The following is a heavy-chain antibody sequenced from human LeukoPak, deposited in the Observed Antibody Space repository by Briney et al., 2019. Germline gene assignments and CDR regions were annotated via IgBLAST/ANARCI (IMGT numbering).Heavy chain of an antibody. D-gene: IGHD6-19*01. J-gene: IGHJ4*02. CDR3: AKDLRSGWESDIDY. CDR1: GLTFSSYG. Sequence: GRSLRLSCAASGLTFSSYGMHWVRQAPGKGLEWVAVISYDGSNKYYADSVKGRFTISRDNSKNTLYLQMNSLRAEDTAVYYCAKDLRSGWESDIDYWGQGTLVTVSS. V-gene: IGHV3-30*18. CDR2: ISYDGSNK.